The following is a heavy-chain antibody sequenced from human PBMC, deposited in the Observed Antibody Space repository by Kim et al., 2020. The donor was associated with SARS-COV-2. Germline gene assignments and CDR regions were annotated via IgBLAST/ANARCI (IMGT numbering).Heavy chain of an antibody. CDR3: ARDAPGSSGWYGY. D-gene: IGHD6-19*01. V-gene: IGHV3-30*01. Sequence: YADSVKGRFTISRDNSKNTLYLQMNSLRAEDTAVYYCARDAPGSSGWYGYWGQGTLVTVSS. J-gene: IGHJ4*02.